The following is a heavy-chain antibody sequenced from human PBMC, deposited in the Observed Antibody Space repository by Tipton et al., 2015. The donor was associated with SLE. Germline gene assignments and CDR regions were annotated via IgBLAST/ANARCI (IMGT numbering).Heavy chain of an antibody. V-gene: IGHV4-59*11. J-gene: IGHJ6*03. CDR1: GDSISSHY. Sequence: LRLSCTVSGDSISSHYWSWIRQPPGKGLEWIGYFYYSGSTNYNPSLKSRITISVDTSKNQFSLKLSSVTAADTAVYYCAREELTGGYYYMDVWGKGTAVTVSS. D-gene: IGHD7-27*01. CDR2: FYYSGST. CDR3: AREELTGGYYYMDV.